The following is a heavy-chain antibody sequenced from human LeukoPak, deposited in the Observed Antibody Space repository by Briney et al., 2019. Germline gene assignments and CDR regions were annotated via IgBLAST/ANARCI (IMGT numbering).Heavy chain of an antibody. Sequence: SETLSLTCAVSGSSISSGYYWGWIRQPPGKGLEWIGTIYHGESTHYNPSLKSRVTISVDTSKNQFSLKLSSVTAADTAVYYCARWTSGIWGQGTLVTVSS. CDR2: IYHGEST. J-gene: IGHJ4*02. CDR3: ARWTSGI. V-gene: IGHV4-38-2*01. CDR1: GSSISSGYY. D-gene: IGHD1-26*01.